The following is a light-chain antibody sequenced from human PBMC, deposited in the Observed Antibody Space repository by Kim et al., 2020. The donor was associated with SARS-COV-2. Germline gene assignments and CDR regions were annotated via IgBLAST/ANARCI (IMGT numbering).Light chain of an antibody. CDR2: GAF. J-gene: IGKJ1*01. Sequence: VSPGERATLACRASQSVSSNLVWYQQKPGQAPRLLIYGAFTRATGIPARFSGSGSGTEFTLTINSLQSEDFAVYYCQQYNNWRWTFGQGTKVDIK. CDR3: QQYNNWRWT. V-gene: IGKV3-15*01. CDR1: QSVSSN.